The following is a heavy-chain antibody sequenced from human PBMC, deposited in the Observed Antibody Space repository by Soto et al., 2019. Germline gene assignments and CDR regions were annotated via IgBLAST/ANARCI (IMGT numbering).Heavy chain of an antibody. J-gene: IGHJ4*02. D-gene: IGHD3-10*01. CDR2: IIPFLGKI. V-gene: IGHV1-69*06. CDR1: GSIFITYG. Sequence: QVQLVQSGAEMKMPGSSVKVSCKTSGSIFITYGISWVRQAPGQGLEWMGGIIPFLGKINHAQIFQDRVTITADKATSTVYLELTDLISNDTAVYYCARETAHRGASGRPLLPENFDSWGQATLVTVSS. CDR3: ARETAHRGASGRPLLPENFDS.